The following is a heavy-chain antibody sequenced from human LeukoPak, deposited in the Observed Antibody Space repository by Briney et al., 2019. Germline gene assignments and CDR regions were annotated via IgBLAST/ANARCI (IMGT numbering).Heavy chain of an antibody. V-gene: IGHV4-34*01. D-gene: IGHD3-16*02. J-gene: IGHJ3*02. CDR3: GSYRYSDAFDI. Sequence: SETLSLTCAVYGGSFSGYYWSWIRQPPGKGLEWIGSIYYSGSTYYNPSLKSRVTISVDTSKNQFSLKLSSVTAADTAVYYCGSYRYSDAFDIWGQGTMVTVSS. CDR1: GGSFSGYY. CDR2: IYYSGST.